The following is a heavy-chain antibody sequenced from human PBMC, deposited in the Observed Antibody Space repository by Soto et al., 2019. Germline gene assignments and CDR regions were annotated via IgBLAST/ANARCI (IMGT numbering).Heavy chain of an antibody. Sequence: GGSLRLSCAASGFTFSSYAMSWVRQAPGKGLEWVSAISGSGGSTYYADSVKGRFTISRDNSKNTLYLQMNSLRAEDTAVYYCAKLSVLYSSSSGDFDYWGQGTLVTVSS. CDR2: ISGSGGST. J-gene: IGHJ4*02. V-gene: IGHV3-23*01. D-gene: IGHD6-6*01. CDR3: AKLSVLYSSSSGDFDY. CDR1: GFTFSSYA.